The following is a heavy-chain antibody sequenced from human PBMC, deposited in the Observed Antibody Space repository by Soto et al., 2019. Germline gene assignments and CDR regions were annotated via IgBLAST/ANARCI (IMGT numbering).Heavy chain of an antibody. J-gene: IGHJ5*02. CDR2: IYYSGST. CDR3: ARVVGATGCCGNWFDP. D-gene: IGHD1-26*01. CDR1: GGSIISGGYY. V-gene: IGHV4-31*03. Sequence: QVQLQESGPGLVKPSQTLSLTCTVSGGSIISGGYYWSWIRQHPGKGLEWIGYIYYSGSTYYNPSLKSRVTISVDTSKNQFCLKLSSVTAADTAVYYCARVVGATGCCGNWFDPWGQGTLVTVSS.